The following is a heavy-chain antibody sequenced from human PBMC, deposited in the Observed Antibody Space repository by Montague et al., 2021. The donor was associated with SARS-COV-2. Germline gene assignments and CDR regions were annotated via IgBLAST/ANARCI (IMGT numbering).Heavy chain of an antibody. CDR2: ILYDGSNK. CDR1: GFTFSSYD. Sequence: SLRLSCAASGFTFSSYDMHWVRQAPGKGLEWVAVILYDGSNKYYADSVKGRFTISRDNSKNTLYLQMNSLRAEDTAVYYCAKDVGSRNFFDYWGQGTLVTVSS. D-gene: IGHD3-10*01. CDR3: AKDVGSRNFFDY. V-gene: IGHV3-30*18. J-gene: IGHJ4*02.